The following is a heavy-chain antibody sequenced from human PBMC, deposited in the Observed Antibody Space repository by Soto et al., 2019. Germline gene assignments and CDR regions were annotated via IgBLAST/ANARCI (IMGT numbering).Heavy chain of an antibody. CDR1: GFTFGAYS. Sequence: EVQLVQSGGGLVKPGESLLISCAASGFTFGAYSLSSVRRAPGKGLERVSSIDPSSTDRHYADSVAGRFTISRDNARCSMDLQMISLTVEDTAAYYCARDCLTGDPREAFDYWGQGTTVTVSS. CDR3: ARDCLTGDPREAFDY. V-gene: IGHV3-21*01. CDR2: IDPSSTDR. D-gene: IGHD7-27*01. J-gene: IGHJ4*02.